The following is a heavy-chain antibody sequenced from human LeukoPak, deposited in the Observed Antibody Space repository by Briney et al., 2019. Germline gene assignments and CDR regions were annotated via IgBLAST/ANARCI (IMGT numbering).Heavy chain of an antibody. CDR3: ARHGARGPLWLTSYYFDY. CDR2: INHSGST. V-gene: IGHV4-34*01. J-gene: IGHJ4*02. CDR1: GGSFRGYY. D-gene: IGHD5-18*01. Sequence: PSETLSLTCAVYGGSFRGYYWSWIRQPPGRGLEWIGEINHSGSTNYNPSLKSRVTISVDTSKNQFSLKLSSVTAADTAVYYCARHGARGPLWLTSYYFDYWGQGTLVTVSS.